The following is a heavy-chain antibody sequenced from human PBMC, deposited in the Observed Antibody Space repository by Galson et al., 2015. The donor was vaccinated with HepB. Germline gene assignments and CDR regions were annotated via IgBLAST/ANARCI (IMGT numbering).Heavy chain of an antibody. V-gene: IGHV1-18*04. CDR2: ISAYNGDT. Sequence: SVKVSCKASGYTFTNHYINWVRQAPGQGLEWMGWISAYNGDTNYAQNLQGRVTMTTDTSTSTAYMELRSLRSDDTAVYFCARDIAAAGAVFDSWGQGTLVTVSS. J-gene: IGHJ4*02. CDR3: ARDIAAAGAVFDS. CDR1: GYTFTNHY. D-gene: IGHD6-13*01.